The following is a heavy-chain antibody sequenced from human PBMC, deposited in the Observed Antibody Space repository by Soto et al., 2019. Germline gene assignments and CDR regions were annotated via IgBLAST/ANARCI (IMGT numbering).Heavy chain of an antibody. CDR2: IYYGGSA. J-gene: IGHJ4*02. D-gene: IGHD1-26*01. Sequence: QLRLQESGPGLVKPSETLSLTSPVSGASIDNGDHYWGWISQAPGKGQGWIGKIYYGGSAFYNPSHKSRVYLPVDTSQNQFSLKLESVTAADTAVYYWARQGWEGSGIQRWITDRDVWGQGALVTVSS. V-gene: IGHV4-39*01. CDR3: ARQGWEGSGIQRWITDRDV. CDR1: GASIDNGDHY.